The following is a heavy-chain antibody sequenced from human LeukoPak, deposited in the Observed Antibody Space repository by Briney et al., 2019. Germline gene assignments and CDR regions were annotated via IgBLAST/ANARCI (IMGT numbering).Heavy chain of an antibody. CDR2: INPSGGST. Sequence: ASVKVSFKASGYTLTSYNMHWVRQAPGQGLEWMGIINPSGGSTRYAQKFQGRVTMTRDTSASTVYMELSSLRSEDTAVYYCARDPELSNSMFDSWGQGTLVTVSS. V-gene: IGHV1-46*01. J-gene: IGHJ4*02. CDR1: GYTLTSYN. D-gene: IGHD4-11*01. CDR3: ARDPELSNSMFDS.